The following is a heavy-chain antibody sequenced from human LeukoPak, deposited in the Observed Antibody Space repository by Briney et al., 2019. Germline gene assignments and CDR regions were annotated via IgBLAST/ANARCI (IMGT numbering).Heavy chain of an antibody. CDR2: IKQDGSEK. J-gene: IGHJ6*04. D-gene: IGHD6-13*01. Sequence: GALRLSSAPSGFTFSSYWMSWVRRAPGKGLEWVANIKQDGSEKYYVDSVKGRFTITRDNAKNSLYLQMNSLRADDTAVYYCTTGDLGQQLGYYYYGMDVWGKGTTVTVSS. V-gene: IGHV3-7*03. CDR1: GFTFSSYW. CDR3: TTGDLGQQLGYYYYGMDV.